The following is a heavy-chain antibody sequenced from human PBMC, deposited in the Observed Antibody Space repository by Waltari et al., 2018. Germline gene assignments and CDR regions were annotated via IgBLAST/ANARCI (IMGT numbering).Heavy chain of an antibody. J-gene: IGHJ6*02. CDR3: SRDCTGGSCYGLTYGMDV. V-gene: IGHV1-2*02. D-gene: IGHD2-15*01. Sequence: QVQLVQSGAEVKMPGDSVKVSCPASGYTFTAYYLQWVRQAPGPGLEWVGRIDLNSGDTNFAEKFLGRVTMTRDTSITTAYLELRRLRSDDTAIYHCSRDCTGGSCYGLTYGMDVWGQGTLVSVSS. CDR2: IDLNSGDT. CDR1: GYTFTAYY.